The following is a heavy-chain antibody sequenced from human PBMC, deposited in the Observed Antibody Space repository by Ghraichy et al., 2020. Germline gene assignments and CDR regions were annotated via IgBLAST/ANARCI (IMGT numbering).Heavy chain of an antibody. V-gene: IGHV1-2*06. CDR2: INPNSGGT. CDR1: GYTVTGDY. CDR3: ARVGPRRSLVPAAMGYNWFDP. Sequence: ASVKVSCKASGYTVTGDYMHWVRQAPGQGLEGMGRINPNSGGTNYAQKFQGRVTMTRDTSISTAYMELSRLRADDTAVYYCARVGPRRSLVPAAMGYNWFDPWGPGTLVTVSS. D-gene: IGHD2-2*01. J-gene: IGHJ5*02.